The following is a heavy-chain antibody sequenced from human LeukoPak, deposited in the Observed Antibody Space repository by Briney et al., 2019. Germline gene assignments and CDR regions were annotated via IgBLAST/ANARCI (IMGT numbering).Heavy chain of an antibody. D-gene: IGHD4-17*01. CDR2: ISYDGSIK. J-gene: IGHJ4*02. Sequence: GRSLRLSCAASGFTFSSYGMHWVRQAPGKGLEWVAVISYDGSIKYYADSLKGRFTISRDNSKNTLSLQMNSLRAEDTAVYYCATEMDYGDYVHNFDYWGQGTLVTVSS. CDR3: ATEMDYGDYVHNFDY. CDR1: GFTFSSYG. V-gene: IGHV3-30*03.